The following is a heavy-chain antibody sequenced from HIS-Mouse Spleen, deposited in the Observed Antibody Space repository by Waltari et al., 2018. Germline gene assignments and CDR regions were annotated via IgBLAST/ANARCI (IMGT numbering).Heavy chain of an antibody. CDR1: GRAISSSRYY. Sequence: QLQLQQSCPAVVKPSETMSLTCTVFGRAISSSRYYLGWLRQPPGKGLEWIGSIYYSGSTYYNTSLKSRVTISVDTSKNQFSLKLSSVTAADTAVYYCARAPTGFLEWFDAFDIWGQGTMVTVSS. V-gene: IGHV4-39*07. D-gene: IGHD3-3*01. CDR3: ARAPTGFLEWFDAFDI. CDR2: IYYSGST. J-gene: IGHJ3*02.